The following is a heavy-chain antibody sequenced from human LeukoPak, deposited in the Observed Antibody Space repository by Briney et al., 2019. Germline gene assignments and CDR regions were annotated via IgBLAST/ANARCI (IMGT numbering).Heavy chain of an antibody. CDR3: ASTGFGAEFDY. Sequence: SETLSLTCAVYGGSFSGYYWSWIRQPPGKGLEWIGEINHSGSTNYNPSLKSRVTISVDTSKNQFSLKLSSVTAADTAVYYCASTGFGAEFDYWGQGTLVTVSS. CDR1: GGSFSGYY. V-gene: IGHV4-34*01. D-gene: IGHD3-10*01. CDR2: INHSGST. J-gene: IGHJ4*02.